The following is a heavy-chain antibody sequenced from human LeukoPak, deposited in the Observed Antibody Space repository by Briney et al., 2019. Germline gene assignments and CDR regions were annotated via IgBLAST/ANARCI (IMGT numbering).Heavy chain of an antibody. Sequence: GGSLRLSRAASGFTFNNYAMTWVRQAPDKGLEWVSTVSGSGGSTYYADSMKGRFTISRDNSKNTLSLQMSGLRAEDTAVYYCARGSSASYYNSRFDYWGQGTLVTVSS. CDR3: ARGSSASYYNSRFDY. CDR1: GFTFNNYA. D-gene: IGHD3-10*01. CDR2: VSGSGGST. V-gene: IGHV3-23*01. J-gene: IGHJ4*02.